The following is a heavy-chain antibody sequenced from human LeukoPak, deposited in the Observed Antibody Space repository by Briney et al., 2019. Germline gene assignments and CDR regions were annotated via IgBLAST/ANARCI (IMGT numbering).Heavy chain of an antibody. J-gene: IGHJ4*02. Sequence: GGFLRLSCAASGVTVSSNYMSWVRQAPGKGLEWVSVIYSDERTFHADSVKGRFSISRDNSKNTLYLQMNNLRAEDTAVYYCARGQGYEYGSGISYYFDYWGRGTLVTVSS. D-gene: IGHD3-10*01. V-gene: IGHV3-66*01. CDR2: IYSDERT. CDR1: GVTVSSNY. CDR3: ARGQGYEYGSGISYYFDY.